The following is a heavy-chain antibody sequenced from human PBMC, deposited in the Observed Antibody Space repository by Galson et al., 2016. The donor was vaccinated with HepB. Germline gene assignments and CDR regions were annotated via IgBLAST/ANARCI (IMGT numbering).Heavy chain of an antibody. Sequence: SVKVSCKASGYTFTDYYIHWVRQAPGHGLEWVGRINPNSGLTNFAQKFQGRVILSRDKSSTTDSMELSRLTSDDTALYYCARSNQVEANFFGRGKGTGHCYLDFWGQGTLVTVSP. D-gene: IGHD1-26*01. J-gene: IGHJ4*02. CDR2: INPNSGLT. CDR3: ARSNQVEANFFGRGKGTGHCYLDF. V-gene: IGHV1-2*06. CDR1: GYTFTDYY.